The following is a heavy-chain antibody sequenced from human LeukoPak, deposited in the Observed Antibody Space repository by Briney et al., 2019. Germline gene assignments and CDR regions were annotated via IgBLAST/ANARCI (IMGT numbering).Heavy chain of an antibody. D-gene: IGHD1-14*01. Sequence: SETLSLTCTVSGGSISSYYWSWIRQPPGKGLEWIGYIYYSGSTNYNPSLKSRVTISLETSKTQFSLRVSSVTAADTAVYYCVRDRGNHVTDHWGQGTLVTVSS. CDR3: VRDRGNHVTDH. CDR1: GGSISSYY. V-gene: IGHV4-59*12. CDR2: IYYSGST. J-gene: IGHJ4*02.